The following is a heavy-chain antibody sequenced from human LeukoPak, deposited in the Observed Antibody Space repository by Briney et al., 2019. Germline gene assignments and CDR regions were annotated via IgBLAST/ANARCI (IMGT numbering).Heavy chain of an antibody. Sequence: GESLRLSCAASEFTFSSYSMNWVRQAPGKGLEWVSSISSASTYIYYADSVKGRFTISRDNAKNSLYLQMNSLRDDDTAVYYCVRGVGVSRFNYFDPWGQGTLVIVSS. CDR3: VRGVGVSRFNYFDP. V-gene: IGHV3-21*01. CDR2: ISSASTYI. CDR1: EFTFSSYS. J-gene: IGHJ5*02. D-gene: IGHD6-13*01.